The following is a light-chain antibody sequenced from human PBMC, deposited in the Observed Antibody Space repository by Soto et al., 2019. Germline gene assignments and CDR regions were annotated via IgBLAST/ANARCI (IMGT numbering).Light chain of an antibody. CDR2: GAS. CDR1: QSVSSSY. V-gene: IGKV3-20*01. CDR3: QQYGSSGT. J-gene: IGKJ1*01. Sequence: EIVLTQSPGTLSLSPGERATLSCRASQSVSSSYLAWYKQKPGQAPRLLIYGASSRATGIPDRFSGSGSGTDFTLTISRLEPEDFAVYYCQQYGSSGTFGQGTTGDI.